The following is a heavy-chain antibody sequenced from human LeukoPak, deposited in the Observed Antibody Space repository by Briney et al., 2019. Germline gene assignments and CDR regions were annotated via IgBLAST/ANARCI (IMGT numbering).Heavy chain of an antibody. D-gene: IGHD2-2*01. CDR1: GGSISSYY. CDR3: ARWDYCSSTSCYSADAFDI. CDR2: IYYSGST. V-gene: IGHV4-59*12. Sequence: SETPSLTCTVSGGSISSYYWSWIRQPPGKGLEWIGYIYYSGSTNYNPSLKSRVTISVDTSKNQFSLKLSSVTAADTAVYYCARWDYCSSTSCYSADAFDIWGQGTMVTVSS. J-gene: IGHJ3*02.